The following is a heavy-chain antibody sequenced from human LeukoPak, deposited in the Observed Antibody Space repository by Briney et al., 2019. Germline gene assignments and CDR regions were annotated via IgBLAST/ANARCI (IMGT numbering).Heavy chain of an antibody. CDR3: ARIILGYYFDY. V-gene: IGHV4-34*01. Sequence: SETLSLTCAVYGGSFSGYYWSWIRQPPGKGLEWIGEINHSGSTNYNPSLKSRVAISVDTSKNQSSLKLSSVTAADTAVYYCARIILGYYFDYWGQGTLVTVSS. CDR2: INHSGST. J-gene: IGHJ4*02. D-gene: IGHD3-22*01. CDR1: GGSFSGYY.